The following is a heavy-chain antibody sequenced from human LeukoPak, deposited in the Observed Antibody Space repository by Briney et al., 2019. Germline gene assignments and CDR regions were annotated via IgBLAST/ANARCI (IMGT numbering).Heavy chain of an antibody. Sequence: GGSLRLSCAASGFSFNTYTMNWVRQAPGRGLEWVASICSTGSYIYYADSVRGRFTISRDNAENSLYLQMNNLRAEDTAVFYCASPYSTSWNDAYDVWGQGTMVTVSS. V-gene: IGHV3-21*01. CDR2: ICSTGSYI. CDR1: GFSFNTYT. J-gene: IGHJ3*01. CDR3: ASPYSTSWNDAYDV. D-gene: IGHD6-13*01.